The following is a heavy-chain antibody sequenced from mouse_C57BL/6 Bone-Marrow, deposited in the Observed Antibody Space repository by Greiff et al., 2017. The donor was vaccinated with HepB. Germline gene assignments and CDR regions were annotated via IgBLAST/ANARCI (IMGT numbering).Heavy chain of an antibody. CDR3: AIPIYYDYGGGFDY. CDR2: IHPSDSDT. D-gene: IGHD2-4*01. V-gene: IGHV1-74*01. Sequence: QVQLKQPGAELVKPGASVKVSCKASGYTFTSYWMHWVKQRPGQGLEWIGRIHPSDSDTNYNQKFKGKATLTVDKSSSTAYMQLSSLTSEDSAVYYCAIPIYYDYGGGFDYWGQGTTLTVSS. CDR1: GYTFTSYW. J-gene: IGHJ2*01.